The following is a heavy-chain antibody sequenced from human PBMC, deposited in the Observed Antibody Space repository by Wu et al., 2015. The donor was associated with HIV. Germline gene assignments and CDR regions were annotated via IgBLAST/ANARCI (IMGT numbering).Heavy chain of an antibody. CDR2: INPNSGGT. CDR3: ARGVRIAAAGIYYYYYMDV. D-gene: IGHD6-13*01. Sequence: QVQLVQSGAEVKKPGASVKVSCKASGYTFTGYYMHWVRQAPGQGLEWMGWINPNSGGTNYAQKFQGRVTMTRDTSISTAYMELSRLRSDDTAVYYCARGVRIAAAGIYYYYYMDVWGKGTTVTVSS. CDR1: GYTFTGYY. V-gene: IGHV1-2*02. J-gene: IGHJ6*03.